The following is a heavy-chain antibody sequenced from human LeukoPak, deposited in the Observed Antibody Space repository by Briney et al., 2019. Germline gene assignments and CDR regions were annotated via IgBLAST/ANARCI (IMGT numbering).Heavy chain of an antibody. J-gene: IGHJ4*02. D-gene: IGHD6-19*01. CDR2: ISYDGSNK. CDR3: SGWYYFDY. Sequence: PGGPLNLSFAASGFTFRGYGMHGVRQAPGKGLEWVAVISYDGSNKYYADSVKGRFTISRDNSKNTLYLQMNSLRAEDTAVYYCSGWYYFDYWGQGTLVTVSS. V-gene: IGHV3-30*03. CDR1: GFTFRGYG.